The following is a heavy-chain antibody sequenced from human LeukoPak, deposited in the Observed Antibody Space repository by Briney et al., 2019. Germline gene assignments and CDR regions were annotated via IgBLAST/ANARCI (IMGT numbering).Heavy chain of an antibody. CDR2: ISSSSSYI. D-gene: IGHD5-18*01. V-gene: IGHV3-21*01. J-gene: IGHJ6*02. CDR3: ARDVDTAMVSYYYYYGMDV. Sequence: GGSLRLSCAASGFTLSSYSMNWVRQAPGKGLEWVSSISSSSSYIYYADSVKGRFTISRDNTKNSLYLQMNSLRAEDTAVYYCARDVDTAMVSYYYYYGMDVWGQGTTVTVSS. CDR1: GFTLSSYS.